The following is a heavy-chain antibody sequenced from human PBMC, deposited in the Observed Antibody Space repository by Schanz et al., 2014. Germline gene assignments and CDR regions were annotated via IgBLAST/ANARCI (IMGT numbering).Heavy chain of an antibody. V-gene: IGHV3-33*01. CDR2: IWSDGTNE. J-gene: IGHJ4*02. D-gene: IGHD3-10*01. CDR1: GFTFSSYG. Sequence: QVQLVESGGGVVQPGRSLRLSCAASGFTFSSYGIHWVRQAPGKGLEWVAVIWSDGTNEYYADSVKGRFTISRDNSKNTLYLQMNSLRAEDTAVYHCVSSGSYSSYAFWGQGTLVTVSS. CDR3: VSSGSYSSYAF.